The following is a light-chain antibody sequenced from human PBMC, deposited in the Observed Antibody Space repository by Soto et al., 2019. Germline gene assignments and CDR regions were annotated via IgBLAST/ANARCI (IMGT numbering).Light chain of an antibody. CDR3: MQSLQTPRFT. V-gene: IGKV2-28*01. CDR1: QSLLHSNGYNY. Sequence: DIVMTQSPLSLPVTPGEPASISCRSSQSLLHSNGYNYLDWYLQKPGQSPQLLIYLGSNRASGVPYRFSGSRSGKDFTLKISRVEAEDVGVYYCMQSLQTPRFTFGPGIKVDIK. J-gene: IGKJ3*01. CDR2: LGS.